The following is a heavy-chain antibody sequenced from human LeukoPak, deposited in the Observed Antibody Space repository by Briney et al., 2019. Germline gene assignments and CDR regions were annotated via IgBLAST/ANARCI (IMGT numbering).Heavy chain of an antibody. CDR2: IRYDGSNK. CDR1: GFTFSSYG. D-gene: IGHD3-16*01. V-gene: IGHV3-30*02. Sequence: GGSLRLSCAASGFTFSSYGMHWVRQAPGKGLEWVAFIRYDGSNKYYADSVKGRFTISRDNAKNSLYLQMNSLRAKDTAVYYCARDITFGGVSDYWGQGTLVTVSS. J-gene: IGHJ4*02. CDR3: ARDITFGGVSDY.